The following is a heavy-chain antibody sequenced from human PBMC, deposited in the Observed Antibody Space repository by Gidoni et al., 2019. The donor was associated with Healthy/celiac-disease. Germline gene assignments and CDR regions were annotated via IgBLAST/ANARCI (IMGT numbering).Heavy chain of an antibody. CDR1: GGSFSGYY. Sequence: QVQLQQWGAGLLKPSETLSLTCAVYGGSFSGYYWSWIRQPPGKGLEWIGEINHSGSTNYNPSLKSRVTISVDTSKNQFSLKLSSVTAADTAVYYCARRWPLLLSGGMDVWGQGTTVTVSS. V-gene: IGHV4-34*01. D-gene: IGHD2-2*01. J-gene: IGHJ6*02. CDR2: INHSGST. CDR3: ARRWPLLLSGGMDV.